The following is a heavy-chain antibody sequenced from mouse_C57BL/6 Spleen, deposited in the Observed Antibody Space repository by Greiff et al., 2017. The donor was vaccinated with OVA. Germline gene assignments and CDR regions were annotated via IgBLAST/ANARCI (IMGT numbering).Heavy chain of an antibody. D-gene: IGHD1-1*01. CDR2: IDPSDSYT. CDR3: AREAIITTVVAPDY. CDR1: GYTFTSYW. Sequence: VQLQQPGAELVRPGTSVKLSCKASGYTFTSYWMHWVKQRPGQGLEWIGVIDPSDSYTNYNQKFKGKATLTVDTSSSTAYMQLSSLTSEDSAVYYCAREAIITTVVAPDYWGQGTTLTVSS. J-gene: IGHJ2*01. V-gene: IGHV1-59*01.